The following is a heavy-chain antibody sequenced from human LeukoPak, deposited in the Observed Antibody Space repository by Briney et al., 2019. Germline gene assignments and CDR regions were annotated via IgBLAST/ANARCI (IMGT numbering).Heavy chain of an antibody. V-gene: IGHV3-43*02. Sequence: GGSLRLSCAASGFNIEKYAMHWVRQRPGKGLEWVGVISAEGRTDHADSVRGRFTISRDNSKESLFLQMTSLRDEDTALYYCATWAFYHDLDVWGQGTAVTVSS. CDR3: ATWAFYHDLDV. D-gene: IGHD3-16*01. J-gene: IGHJ6*02. CDR1: GFNIEKYA. CDR2: ISAEGRT.